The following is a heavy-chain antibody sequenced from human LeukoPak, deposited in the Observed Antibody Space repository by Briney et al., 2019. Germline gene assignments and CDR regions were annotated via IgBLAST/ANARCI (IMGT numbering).Heavy chain of an antibody. CDR1: GYTFTSYY. V-gene: IGHV1-46*01. D-gene: IGHD4-23*01. Sequence: ASVKVSCKASGYTFTSYYMHWVRQAPGQGLEWMGIINPSGGSTSYAQKFQGRVTMTRDTSTSTVYMELSRLRSDDTAVYYCARDHGSPLTVVRTYYFDYWGQGTLVTVSS. CDR2: INPSGGST. CDR3: ARDHGSPLTVVRTYYFDY. J-gene: IGHJ4*02.